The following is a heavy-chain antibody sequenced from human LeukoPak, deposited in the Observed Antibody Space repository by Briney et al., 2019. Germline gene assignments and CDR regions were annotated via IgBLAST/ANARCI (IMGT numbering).Heavy chain of an antibody. CDR1: GFTFSSYA. D-gene: IGHD2-15*01. Sequence: GGSLRLSCAASGFTFSSYAMSWVRQAPGKGLEWVSAISGSGGSTYYADSVKGRFTISRDNSKNTLYLQMNSLRAEDTAVYYCAREGLVPVGYCSGGSCYSYAFDIWGQGTMVTVSS. J-gene: IGHJ3*02. CDR2: ISGSGGST. V-gene: IGHV3-23*01. CDR3: AREGLVPVGYCSGGSCYSYAFDI.